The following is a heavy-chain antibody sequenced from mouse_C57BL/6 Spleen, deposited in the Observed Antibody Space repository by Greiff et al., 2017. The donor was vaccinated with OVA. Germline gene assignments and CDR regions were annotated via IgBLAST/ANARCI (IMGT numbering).Heavy chain of an antibody. V-gene: IGHV1-61*01. CDR2: IYPSDSET. CDR3: AREGNLAMDY. Sequence: QVHVKQPGAELVRPGSSVKLSCKASGYTFTSYWMDWVKQRPGQGLEWIGNIYPSDSETHYNQKFKDKATLTVDKSSSTAYMQLSSLTSEDSAVYYCAREGNLAMDYWGQGTSVTVSS. J-gene: IGHJ4*01. CDR1: GYTFTSYW.